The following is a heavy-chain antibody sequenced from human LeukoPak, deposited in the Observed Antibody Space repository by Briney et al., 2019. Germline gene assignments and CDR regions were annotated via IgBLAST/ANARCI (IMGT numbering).Heavy chain of an antibody. CDR1: GYTFTSYY. V-gene: IGHV1-46*01. CDR2: INPSGGNT. CDR3: ARVAVGATLEH. D-gene: IGHD1-26*01. Sequence: ASVKVSCKASGYTFTSYYIHWVRQAPGQGLEWMGIINPSGGNTNYAQKFQGRDTMTRDTSTSTVYMELSSLRSEDTAVYFCARVAVGATLEHWGQGTLVTVSS. J-gene: IGHJ4*02.